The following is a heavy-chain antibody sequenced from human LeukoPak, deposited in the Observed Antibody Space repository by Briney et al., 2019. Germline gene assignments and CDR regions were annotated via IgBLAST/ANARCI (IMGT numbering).Heavy chain of an antibody. CDR3: ARSPLTVAGDY. Sequence: SETLSLTCAVYGGSFSGYYWSWIRQPPGKGLEWIGEISHSGSTNYSPSLKSRVTISVDTSKNQFSLKLSSVTAADTAVYYCARSPLTVAGDYWGQGTLVTVSS. D-gene: IGHD6-19*01. V-gene: IGHV4-34*01. J-gene: IGHJ4*02. CDR1: GGSFSGYY. CDR2: ISHSGST.